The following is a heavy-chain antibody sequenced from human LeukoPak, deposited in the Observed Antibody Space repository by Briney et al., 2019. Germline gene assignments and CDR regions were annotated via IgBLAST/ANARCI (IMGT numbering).Heavy chain of an antibody. V-gene: IGHV3-23*01. CDR2: ISGSGGST. CDR3: AKMLRLVTSPFGY. CDR1: GFTFSSYA. J-gene: IGHJ4*02. D-gene: IGHD2-21*02. Sequence: GGSLRLSCAASGFTFSSYAMSWVRQAPGKGLEWVSAISGSGGSTYYADSVKGRFTISRDNSKNTLYLQMNSLGAEDTAVYYCAKMLRLVTSPFGYWGQGTLVTVSS.